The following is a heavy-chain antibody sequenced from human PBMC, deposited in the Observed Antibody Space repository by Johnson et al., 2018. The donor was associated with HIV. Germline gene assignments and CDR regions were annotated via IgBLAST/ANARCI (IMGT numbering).Heavy chain of an antibody. D-gene: IGHD6-13*01. CDR2: ISYDGSNK. J-gene: IGHJ3*02. CDR1: GFTFSSYG. CDR3: VKGIDSSSWYAFDI. V-gene: IGHV3-30*18. Sequence: VQLVESGGGVVQPGRSLRLSCAASGFTFSSYGMHWVRQAPGKGLEWVAVISYDGSNKYYADSVKGRFTISRDNSKNTLYLQMNSLRAEDTAVYYCVKGIDSSSWYAFDIWGQGTMVTVSS.